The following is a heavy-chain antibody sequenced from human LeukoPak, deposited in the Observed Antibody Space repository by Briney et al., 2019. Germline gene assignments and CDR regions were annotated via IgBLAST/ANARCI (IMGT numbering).Heavy chain of an antibody. D-gene: IGHD3-22*01. V-gene: IGHV3-23*01. CDR2: IIGSGGST. J-gene: IGHJ6*02. CDR3: AKAQRMIRQYFYDGMDV. CDR1: GFTFSSYA. Sequence: GGSLRLSCAASGFTFSSYAMSWVRQAPGKGLEWVSAIIGSGGSTYYADSVKGRFTISRDNSKNTLYLQMNSLRAEDTAVYFCAKAQRMIRQYFYDGMDVWGQGATVTVSS.